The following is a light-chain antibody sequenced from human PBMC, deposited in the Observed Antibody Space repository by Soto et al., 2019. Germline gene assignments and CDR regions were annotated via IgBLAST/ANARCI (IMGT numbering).Light chain of an antibody. J-gene: IGKJ5*01. CDR1: QSVSSSY. Sequence: EIVLTQSPGTLSLSPGERATLSFGAIQSVSSSYLAWYQQKPGQAPRLLIYGASSRATGIPDRFSGSGSGTDFTLTISSLEPEDFAVYYCQQRSNWPPITFGQGTRLEI. CDR2: GAS. CDR3: QQRSNWPPIT. V-gene: IGKV3D-20*02.